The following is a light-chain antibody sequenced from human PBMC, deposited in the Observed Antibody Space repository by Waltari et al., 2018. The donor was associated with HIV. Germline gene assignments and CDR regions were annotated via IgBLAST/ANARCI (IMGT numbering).Light chain of an antibody. J-gene: IGLJ2*01. CDR3: QAWDSNTVV. CDR2: YDS. V-gene: IGLV3-1*01. Sequence: SYELTQPPSVSVSPGQTASITCSGNRLGEKYACWYKQKPGQSPVLVIYYDSRRPSGSPERFSGSNSGNTATLTISGTQAMDEADYYCQAWDSNTVVFGGGTKLTVL. CDR1: RLGEKY.